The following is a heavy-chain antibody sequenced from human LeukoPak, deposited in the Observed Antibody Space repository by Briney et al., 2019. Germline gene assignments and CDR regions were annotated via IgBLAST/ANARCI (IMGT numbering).Heavy chain of an antibody. CDR2: INHSGST. D-gene: IGHD2-15*01. V-gene: IGHV4-34*01. CDR1: GVSFRGYY. CDR3: ARGLIKYCSGGSCYSGSFYFYR. J-gene: IGHJ5*02. Sequence: SETLSLTCAVYGVSFRGYYWSWIREPPGKGVEWIGEINHSGSTNYNPSLNSRITISVDTSKIQFSLNLISLTAAHTAVYYCARGLIKYCSGGSCYSGSFYFYRWGQVTLVTFSS.